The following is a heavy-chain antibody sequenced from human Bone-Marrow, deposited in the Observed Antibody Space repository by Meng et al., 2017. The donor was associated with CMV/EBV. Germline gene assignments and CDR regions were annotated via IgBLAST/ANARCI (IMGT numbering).Heavy chain of an antibody. CDR1: GFTFSDYY. CDR3: ARGGSSNPYYYYGMDV. J-gene: IGHJ6*02. CDR2: ISSSAGII. D-gene: IGHD2-2*01. V-gene: IGHV3-11*04. Sequence: GESLKISCAASGFTFSDYYMSWIRQAPGKGPEWVSYISSSAGIIYYADSVKGRFTISRDNAKNSLYLQMNSPRAEDTAVYYCARGGSSNPYYYYGMDVWGQGTTVTVSS.